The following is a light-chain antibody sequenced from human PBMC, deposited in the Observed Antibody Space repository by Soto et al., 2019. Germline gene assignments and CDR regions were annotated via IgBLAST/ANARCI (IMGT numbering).Light chain of an antibody. CDR2: GVS. Sequence: EIVLTQSPGTLSLTPGERATLSCRASQTVSSSYLAWYQQKHGQAPRLLIYGVSTRDTGVPDRFSGIGSGTEGTITICSLQSEDGEVYDGQQYNNWPRTFGQGTRLEIK. V-gene: IGKV3-15*01. CDR3: QQYNNWPRT. CDR1: QTVSSSY. J-gene: IGKJ5*01.